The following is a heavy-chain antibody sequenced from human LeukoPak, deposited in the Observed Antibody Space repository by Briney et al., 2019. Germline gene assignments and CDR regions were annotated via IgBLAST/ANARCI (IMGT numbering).Heavy chain of an antibody. V-gene: IGHV3-74*01. CDR1: GFIFSNYW. Sequence: PGGSLRLSCAASGFIFSNYWMHWVRQAPGKGLVWVSRINSDGSSTIYADSVKGRFTISRDNAKNTLYLQMNSLRAEDTAVYYCAREAGGFVIWGQGTMVTVSS. CDR2: INSDGSST. CDR3: AREAGGFVI. J-gene: IGHJ3*02. D-gene: IGHD4-23*01.